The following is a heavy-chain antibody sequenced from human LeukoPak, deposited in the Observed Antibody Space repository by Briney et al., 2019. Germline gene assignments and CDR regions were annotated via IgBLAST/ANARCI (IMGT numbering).Heavy chain of an antibody. J-gene: IGHJ4*02. CDR3: AKERQTGDYFTSDY. CDR1: GFTFSSYT. V-gene: IGHV3-23*01. Sequence: GGSLRLSCTASGFTFSSYTMSWVRQAPGEGLERPSAINGRGITYYAGSVKGRFTISRDNSENTLYLQMNSLTVDDTAVYFCAKERQTGDYFTSDYWGQGTLVTVSS. CDR2: INGRGIT. D-gene: IGHD4-17*01.